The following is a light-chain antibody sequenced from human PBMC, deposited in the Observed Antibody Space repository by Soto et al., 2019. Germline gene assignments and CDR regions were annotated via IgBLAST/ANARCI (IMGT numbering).Light chain of an antibody. CDR2: GAS. J-gene: IGKJ5*01. Sequence: IVMTQSPATLSVSPGERGTLSCRASQSVGRSLAWYQQKPGQAPRLLIYGASTRATGVPARFSGSGSGTDFTLTISSLEPEDFAVYYCHQRSNWPPDTCGQGTRLEIK. V-gene: IGKV3-11*01. CDR1: QSVGRS. CDR3: HQRSNWPPDT.